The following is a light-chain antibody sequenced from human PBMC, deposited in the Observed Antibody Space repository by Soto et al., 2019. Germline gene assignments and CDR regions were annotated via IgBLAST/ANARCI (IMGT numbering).Light chain of an antibody. CDR2: DAS. Sequence: DIXMTQSPSTLSASVGDRVTITCRASQSISSWLAWYQQKPGKAPKLLIYDASSLESGVPSRFSGSGSGTEFTLTISSLQTDDFATYYCQQYNSYSPLLTFGGGTKVAIK. J-gene: IGKJ4*01. V-gene: IGKV1-5*01. CDR1: QSISSW. CDR3: QQYNSYSPLLT.